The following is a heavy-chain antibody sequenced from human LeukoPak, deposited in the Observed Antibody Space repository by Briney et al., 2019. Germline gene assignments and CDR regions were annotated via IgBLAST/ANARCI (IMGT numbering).Heavy chain of an antibody. Sequence: ASVKVSCKASGYTFTSYGISWVRQAPGQGLEWMGWISAYNGNTNYAQKLQGRVTMTTDTSTSTAYTELRSLRSDDTAVYYCASSPSRVLLWFGELFTWGQGTLVTVSS. D-gene: IGHD3-10*01. CDR2: ISAYNGNT. V-gene: IGHV1-18*01. CDR3: ASSPSRVLLWFGELFT. J-gene: IGHJ4*02. CDR1: GYTFTSYG.